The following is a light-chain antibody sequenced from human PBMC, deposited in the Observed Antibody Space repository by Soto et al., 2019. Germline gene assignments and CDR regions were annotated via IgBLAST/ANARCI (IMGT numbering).Light chain of an antibody. V-gene: IGLV2-14*03. Sequence: QSVLTQPASVSGSPGQSITISCIGTSSDVGGYNYVSWYQHHPGKAPKLMIYDVSNRPSGVSNRFSGSKSGNTASLTISGLQPEDEADYYCSSYTTSNTRQIVFGTGTKV. J-gene: IGLJ1*01. CDR1: SSDVGGYNY. CDR3: SSYTTSNTRQIV. CDR2: DVS.